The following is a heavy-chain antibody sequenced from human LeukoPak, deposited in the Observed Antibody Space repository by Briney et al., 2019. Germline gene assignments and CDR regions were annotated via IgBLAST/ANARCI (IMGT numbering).Heavy chain of an antibody. D-gene: IGHD6-13*01. J-gene: IGHJ5*02. CDR1: GFTFSSYA. V-gene: IGHV3-23*01. Sequence: GGSLRLSCAAAGFTFSSYAMSWVRQAPGKGLEWVSSISGSGGSTFYADSVKGRFTISRDNSKNTLYLQMNSLRAEDTALYYCAKGAAAGRQDPNYNWFDPWGQGTPVTVSS. CDR2: ISGSGGST. CDR3: AKGAAAGRQDPNYNWFDP.